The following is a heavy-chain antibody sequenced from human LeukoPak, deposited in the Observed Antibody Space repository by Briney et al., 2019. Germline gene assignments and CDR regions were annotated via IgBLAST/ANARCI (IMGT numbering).Heavy chain of an antibody. CDR1: GDSISSTNYY. CDR3: ATSGWYLLPGVY. V-gene: IGHV4-39*01. Sequence: PSETLSLTCTVSGDSISSTNYYWGWIRQPPGKGLEWIGSIYYSGSTYYNPSLESRVTISVDTSKNQSSLKLSSVTAADTAVYYCATSGWYLLPGVYWGQGTLVTVSS. CDR2: IYYSGST. D-gene: IGHD6-19*01. J-gene: IGHJ4*02.